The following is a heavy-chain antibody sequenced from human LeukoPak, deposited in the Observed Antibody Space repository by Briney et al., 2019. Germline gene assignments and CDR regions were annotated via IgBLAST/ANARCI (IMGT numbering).Heavy chain of an antibody. CDR1: GFTFSSYA. V-gene: IGHV3-30*04. CDR3: ASGAAVGTGGLLTNWFDP. J-gene: IGHJ5*02. Sequence: SGGSLRLSCAASGFTFSSYAMHWVRHAPGKGLEWVAVISYDGSNKYYADSVKGRFTISRDNSKNTLYLQMNSLRAEDTAVYYCASGAAVGTGGLLTNWFDPWGQGTLVTVSS. D-gene: IGHD6-13*01. CDR2: ISYDGSNK.